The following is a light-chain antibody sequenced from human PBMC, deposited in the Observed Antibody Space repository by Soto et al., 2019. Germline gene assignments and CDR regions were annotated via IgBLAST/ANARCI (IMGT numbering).Light chain of an antibody. V-gene: IGLV1-44*01. CDR2: SDN. CDR3: AAWDASLDGQGV. Sequence: QSVLTQPPSASGTPGQRVTISCSGRSSNIGKNTENWYQQHPGTAPKLLIYSDNQRPSGFPDRFSGSKSGTSASLAISGLGSDDEAVYHCAAWDASLDGQGVFVGGTKLTVL. CDR1: SSNIGKNT. J-gene: IGLJ3*02.